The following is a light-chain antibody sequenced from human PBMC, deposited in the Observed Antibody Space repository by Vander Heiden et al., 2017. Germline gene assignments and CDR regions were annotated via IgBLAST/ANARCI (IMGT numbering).Light chain of an antibody. CDR2: EVS. CDR1: SSDVGSYNY. V-gene: IGLV2-8*01. Sequence: QSALTPPPSSSGSPGPSFPISFPGTSSDVGSYNYVSWYQQHPGKAPKLMIYEVSKRPSGVPDRFSGSKSGNTASLTVSGRQAEEEADYYCSSYAGSNNYVFGTGTKVTVL. J-gene: IGLJ1*01. CDR3: SSYAGSNNYV.